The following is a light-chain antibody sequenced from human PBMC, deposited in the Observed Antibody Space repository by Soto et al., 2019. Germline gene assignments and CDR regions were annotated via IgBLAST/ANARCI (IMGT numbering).Light chain of an antibody. V-gene: IGKV3-20*01. CDR3: QHYGASPWT. CDR2: AAS. Sequence: EIVLTQSPGTLSLSPGESATLSCRASQSVSSNSLAWHQQKPGQAPRLLMYAASSRAAGISDRFSGSGSGTDFTLTISRLEPEDFAVYYCQHYGASPWTFGQGTKVDIK. J-gene: IGKJ1*01. CDR1: QSVSSNS.